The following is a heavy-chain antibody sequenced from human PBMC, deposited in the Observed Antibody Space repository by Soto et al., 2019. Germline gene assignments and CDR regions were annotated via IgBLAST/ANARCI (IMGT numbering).Heavy chain of an antibody. J-gene: IGHJ6*02. V-gene: IGHV2-70*01. Sequence: SGPTLVNPTQTLTLTCTFSGFSLSTSGMCVSWIRQPPGKALEWLALIDWDDDKYYSTSLKTRLTISKDTSTNQVVLTMTNMDPVDTATYYCARIRGAATYYDFWSGYPGGDYFYGMDVWGQGTTVTVSS. CDR2: IDWDDDK. CDR3: ARIRGAATYYDFWSGYPGGDYFYGMDV. D-gene: IGHD3-3*01. CDR1: GFSLSTSGMC.